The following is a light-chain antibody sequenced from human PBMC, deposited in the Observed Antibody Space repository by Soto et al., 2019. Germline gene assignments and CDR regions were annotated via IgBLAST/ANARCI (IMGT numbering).Light chain of an antibody. CDR3: QQTRSFPLT. Sequence: DIHVNQSPSSVSASVGDRVTITCRASQAITSWLAWYQQKPGRAPKLLIYSASSLQSVAPSRFTGSGSGTDFTLTITSLQPDDAAVYYCQQTRSFPLTFGGGTKVEI. CDR1: QAITSW. V-gene: IGKV1-12*01. CDR2: SAS. J-gene: IGKJ4*01.